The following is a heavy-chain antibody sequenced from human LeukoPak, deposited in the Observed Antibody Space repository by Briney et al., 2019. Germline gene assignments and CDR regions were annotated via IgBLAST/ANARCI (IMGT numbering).Heavy chain of an antibody. CDR2: ISGTGGST. CDR3: VKGDYDVLTGWNNWFDP. Sequence: TGGSLRLSCAASGFTFSSFAMSWVRQAPGKGLEWVSAISGTGGSTFYADSVKGRFTISRDNSKYTPFLQMNSLRAEDTALYFCVKGDYDVLTGWNNWFDPWGQGTLVTVSS. V-gene: IGHV3-23*01. J-gene: IGHJ5*02. D-gene: IGHD3-9*01. CDR1: GFTFSSFA.